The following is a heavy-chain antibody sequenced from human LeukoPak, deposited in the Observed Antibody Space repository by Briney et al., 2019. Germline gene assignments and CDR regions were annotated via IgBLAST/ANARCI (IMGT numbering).Heavy chain of an antibody. CDR2: INHSGST. J-gene: IGHJ4*02. Sequence: PSETLSLTCAVYGGSFSGYYWSWIRQPPGKGLEWIGEINHSGSTNYNPSLKSRVTISVDTSKNQFSLKLSSVTAADTAVYYCARGFSSGYYPYYFDYWGQGTLVTVSS. D-gene: IGHD3-22*01. V-gene: IGHV4-34*01. CDR3: ARGFSSGYYPYYFDY. CDR1: GGSFSGYY.